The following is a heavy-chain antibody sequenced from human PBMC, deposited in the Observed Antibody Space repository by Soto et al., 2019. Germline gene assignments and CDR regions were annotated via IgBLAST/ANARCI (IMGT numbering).Heavy chain of an antibody. D-gene: IGHD3-16*01. J-gene: IGHJ4*02. CDR3: FRQLGGSAMLIIDS. CDR1: GYSFTTYW. CDR2: IDPSDSYA. V-gene: IGHV5-10-1*01. Sequence: GESLKISCKASGYSFTTYWITWVRQMPGKGLEWMGRIDPSDSYANYSPSFQGHVTISADKSINTAYLQWSSLTASDTAIYYCFRQLGGSAMLIIDSWGQGTPVTVSS.